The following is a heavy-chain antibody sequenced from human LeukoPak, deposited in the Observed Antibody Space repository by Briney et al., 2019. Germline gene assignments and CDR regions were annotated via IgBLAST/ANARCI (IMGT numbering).Heavy chain of an antibody. J-gene: IGHJ4*02. CDR1: GYTFTSYY. Sequence: ASVKVSCKASGYTFTSYYMHWVRQAPGQGLEWMGIINPSGGSTSYAQKFQGRVTMTRDTSTSTVYMELSRLRSEDTAIYYCARGDSLKRPGDYWGQGTLVTVSS. CDR3: ARGDSLKRPGDY. D-gene: IGHD2-15*01. CDR2: INPSGGST. V-gene: IGHV1-46*01.